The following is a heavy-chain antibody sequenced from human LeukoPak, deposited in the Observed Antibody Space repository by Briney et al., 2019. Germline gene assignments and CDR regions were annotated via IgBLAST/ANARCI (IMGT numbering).Heavy chain of an antibody. V-gene: IGHV1-18*01. Sequence: ASVKVSCEASGYTFTSYGISWVRQAPGQGLEWMGWISAYNGNTNYAQKLQGRVTMTTDTSTSTAYMELRSLRSDDTAVYYCARDQWGYYYMDVWGKGTTVTVSS. J-gene: IGHJ6*03. CDR3: ARDQWGYYYMDV. D-gene: IGHD1-26*01. CDR2: ISAYNGNT. CDR1: GYTFTSYG.